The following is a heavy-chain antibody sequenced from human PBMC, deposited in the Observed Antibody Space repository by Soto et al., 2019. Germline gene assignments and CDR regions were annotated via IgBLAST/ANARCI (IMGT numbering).Heavy chain of an antibody. Sequence: GGSLRLSCAASGFTFDDYGMSWVRQAPGKGLEWVSGINWEGDSTGYADSVKGRFTISRDNAKNSLYLQMNSLRAEDTAVYYYANLVAATPYWFDPWGQGTLVTVSS. CDR2: INWEGDST. CDR1: GFTFDDYG. J-gene: IGHJ5*02. D-gene: IGHD2-15*01. CDR3: ANLVAATPYWFDP. V-gene: IGHV3-20*04.